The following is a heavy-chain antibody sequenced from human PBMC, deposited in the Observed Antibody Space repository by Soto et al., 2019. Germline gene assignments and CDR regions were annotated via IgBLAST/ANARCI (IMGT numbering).Heavy chain of an antibody. CDR2: ISSTGSTP. Sequence: WGSLRLSCAASGFPFSDSYIALIRQAPGKGLEEIATISSTGSTPYYADSVKGRFTISRDNAQNSLYLEMNNLRAEDTAVYYCARGQQLVANWLDPWGQGILVTVSS. J-gene: IGHJ5*02. D-gene: IGHD6-6*01. CDR3: ARGQQLVANWLDP. CDR1: GFPFSDSY. V-gene: IGHV3-11*01.